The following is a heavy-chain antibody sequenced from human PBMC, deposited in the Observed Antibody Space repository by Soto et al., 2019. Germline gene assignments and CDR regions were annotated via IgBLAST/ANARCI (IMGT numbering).Heavy chain of an antibody. D-gene: IGHD3-22*01. CDR3: ASASYDSSGYYDAFDV. CDR1: GFSFSPYA. Sequence: PGGSLRLSCVASGFSFSPYAMNWVRQAPGKGLEWVAKIKHDGSEKYYVDSVKGRLTISRDNAKNSLYLQMNSLRVEDTAMYYCASASYDSSGYYDAFDVWGQGTMVTV. V-gene: IGHV3-7*01. CDR2: IKHDGSEK. J-gene: IGHJ3*01.